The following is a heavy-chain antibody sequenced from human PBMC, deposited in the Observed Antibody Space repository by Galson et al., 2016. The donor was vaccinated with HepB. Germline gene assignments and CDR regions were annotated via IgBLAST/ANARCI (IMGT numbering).Heavy chain of an antibody. Sequence: SETLSLTCAVSGGSVTNTNWWRWVRQPPGKGLEWIGEIYHSGGPYYNPSLQSRVTISMDRSKNEISLIMRSVTAADTAVYYCARDRGIDDLDYWGQGTLVAVSS. D-gene: IGHD3-16*01. CDR2: IYHSGGP. CDR1: GGSVTNTNW. CDR3: ARDRGIDDLDY. V-gene: IGHV4-4*02. J-gene: IGHJ4*02.